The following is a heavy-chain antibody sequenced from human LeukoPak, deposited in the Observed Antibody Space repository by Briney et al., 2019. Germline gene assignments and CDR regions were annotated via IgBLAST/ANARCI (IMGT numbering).Heavy chain of an antibody. D-gene: IGHD3-10*01. Sequence: PSETLSLTCTVSGGSINSYYWSWIRQPPGKGLEWIGYIYYSGATNYNPSLESRVTISVDTSNNQFSLRLRSVTAADTAVYYCARGSMVRGVSSVGAFDIWGQGTTVTVSS. CDR1: GGSINSYY. CDR3: ARGSMVRGVSSVGAFDI. CDR2: IYYSGAT. J-gene: IGHJ3*02. V-gene: IGHV4-59*01.